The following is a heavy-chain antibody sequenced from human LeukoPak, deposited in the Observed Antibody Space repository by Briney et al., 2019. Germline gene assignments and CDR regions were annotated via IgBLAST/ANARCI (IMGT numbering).Heavy chain of an antibody. CDR2: ISNDGSNK. Sequence: GGSLRLSCAASRVTFTIYGMHWVRQAPDKGLERVAVISNDGSNKNYADSVKGRFNISRENSKNTLYLQMNSLRAEDTAVYYCAKDLTGVNYCLDQWGQGTLVTVSS. CDR1: RVTFTIYG. J-gene: IGHJ4*02. CDR3: AKDLTGVNYCLDQ. D-gene: IGHD1-7*01. V-gene: IGHV3-30*18.